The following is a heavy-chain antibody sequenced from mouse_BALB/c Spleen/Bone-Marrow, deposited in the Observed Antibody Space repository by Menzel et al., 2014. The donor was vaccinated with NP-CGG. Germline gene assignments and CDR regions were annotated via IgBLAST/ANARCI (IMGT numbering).Heavy chain of an antibody. V-gene: IGHV1-63*01. J-gene: IGHJ4*01. CDR1: GYAFTNYW. Sequence: VQLQQSGAELARPGTSVKISCKASGYAFTNYWLDWVKQSPGHGLEWIGDIYPGSGNTYFNEKFKGKATLTADKSSSAAYMQLSSLTSEDSAVYFCARPQFISGRYYAMDYWGQGTSVTGSS. CDR3: ARPQFISGRYYAMDY. D-gene: IGHD1-2*01. CDR2: IYPGSGNT.